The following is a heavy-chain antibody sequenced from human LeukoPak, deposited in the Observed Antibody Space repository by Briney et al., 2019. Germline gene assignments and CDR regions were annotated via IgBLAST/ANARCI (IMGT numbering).Heavy chain of an antibody. CDR1: GFTFSSYG. CDR2: IWYDGSNK. Sequence: PGRSPRLSCAASGFTFSSYGMHWVRQAPGKGLEWVAVIWYDGSNKYYADSVKGRFTISRDNSKNTLYLQMNSLRAEDTAVYYCAREWDSKKKGIDYWGQGTLVTVSS. V-gene: IGHV3-33*01. CDR3: AREWDSKKKGIDY. J-gene: IGHJ4*02. D-gene: IGHD1-26*01.